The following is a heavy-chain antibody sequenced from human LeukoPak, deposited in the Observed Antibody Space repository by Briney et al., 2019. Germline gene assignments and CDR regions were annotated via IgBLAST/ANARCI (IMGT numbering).Heavy chain of an antibody. J-gene: IGHJ6*03. CDR3: ARVGIAVAGTSNYYYYYMDV. D-gene: IGHD6-19*01. Sequence: GASVRVSCKASGYTFTSYYMHWVRQAPGQGLEWMGWINPNSGGTNYAQKLQGRVTMTTDTSTSTAYMELRSLRSDDTAVYYCARVGIAVAGTSNYYYYYMDVWGKGTTVTVSS. CDR1: GYTFTSYY. CDR2: INPNSGGT. V-gene: IGHV1-2*02.